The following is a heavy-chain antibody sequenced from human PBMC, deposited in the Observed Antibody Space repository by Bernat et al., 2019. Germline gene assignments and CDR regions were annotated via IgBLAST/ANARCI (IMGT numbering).Heavy chain of an antibody. V-gene: IGHV3-53*01. J-gene: IGHJ5*02. CDR1: GFTVSSNY. CDR2: IYSGGST. CDR3: AGERGIIARGVPYNWFDP. D-gene: IGHD3-10*01. Sequence: EVQLVESGGGLIQPGGSLRLSCAASGFTVSSNYMSWVRQAPGKGLEWVSVIYSGGSTYYADSVKGRFTISRDNSKNTLYLQMNSLRAEDTAVYYCAGERGIIARGVPYNWFDPWGQGTLVTVSS.